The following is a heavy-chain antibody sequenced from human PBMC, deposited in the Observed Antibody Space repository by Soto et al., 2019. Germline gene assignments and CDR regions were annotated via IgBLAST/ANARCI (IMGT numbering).Heavy chain of an antibody. J-gene: IGHJ6*02. CDR3: ARDRCTTDKCYTHHFDV. CDR1: GYTFTSYG. CDR2: ISVYTGNT. V-gene: IGHV1-18*04. D-gene: IGHD2-8*01. Sequence: QVQLVQSGGEATKPGASVKDSCKSSGYTFTSYGVSWVRQAPGQGLEWLGWISVYTGNTKQAQKFQDRVTLTTEASTSTAYLELRNLRSDDTAVYYCARDRCTTDKCYTHHFDVWGQGTTVTVSS.